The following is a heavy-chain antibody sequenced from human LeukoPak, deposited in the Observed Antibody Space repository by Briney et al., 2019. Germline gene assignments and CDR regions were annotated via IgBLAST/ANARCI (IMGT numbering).Heavy chain of an antibody. CDR3: ARAAYTSSWAIDD. CDR1: GGSISSGDYY. V-gene: IGHV4-31*03. CDR2: IYYSGST. D-gene: IGHD6-13*01. J-gene: IGHJ4*02. Sequence: SETLSLTCTVSGGSISSGDYYWSWIRQPPGKGLEWIGYIYYSGSTYYNPSLRSRLTISMDTSKNQFSLKLSSVTVADTAVYYCARAAYTSSWAIDDWGQGTLVTVSS.